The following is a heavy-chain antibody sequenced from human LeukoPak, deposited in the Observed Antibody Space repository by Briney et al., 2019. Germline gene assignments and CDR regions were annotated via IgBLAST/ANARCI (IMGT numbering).Heavy chain of an antibody. CDR2: IYYSGST. CDR1: GGSISSGDYY. D-gene: IGHD3-3*01. Sequence: SSETLSLTCTVSGGSISSGDYYWSWIRQPPGKGLEWIGYIYYSGSTYYNPSLKSRVTISVDTSKNQLSLKLSSVTAADTAVYYCARGDDFWSGPDYWGQGTLVTVSS. J-gene: IGHJ4*02. V-gene: IGHV4-30-4*01. CDR3: ARGDDFWSGPDY.